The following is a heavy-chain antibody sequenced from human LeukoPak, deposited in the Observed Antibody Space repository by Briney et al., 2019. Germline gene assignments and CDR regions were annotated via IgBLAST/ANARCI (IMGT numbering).Heavy chain of an antibody. V-gene: IGHV3-33*01. J-gene: IGHJ4*02. CDR1: GFTFSSYG. CDR2: IWDDGSNK. Sequence: GGSLRLSCAASGFTFSSYGMHWVRQAPGKGLEWVAVIWDDGSNKYYADSVKGRFTISRDNSKNTLYLQMNSLRAEDTAVYYCARDRVRWDYNDSSGYYHEGVDYWGQGTLVTVSS. D-gene: IGHD3-22*01. CDR3: ARDRVRWDYNDSSGYYHEGVDY.